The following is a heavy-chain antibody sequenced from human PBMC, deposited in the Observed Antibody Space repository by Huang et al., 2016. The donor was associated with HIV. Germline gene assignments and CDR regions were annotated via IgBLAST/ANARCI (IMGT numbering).Heavy chain of an antibody. J-gene: IGHJ4*02. CDR3: ARLPGSITMIRGVITDPY. V-gene: IGHV4-39*02. CDR2: SYYSGLT. Sequence: QLQLQESGPGLVKPSETLSLTCTVSGGSIRSDNYYWGWIRQPPGKVLEWIGSSYYSGLTYYTPSLKRLVTITVDTSKKHFSLRMRSVTAADTAVYYCARLPGSITMIRGVITDPYWGQGTLVTVSS. CDR1: GGSIRSDNYY. D-gene: IGHD3-10*01.